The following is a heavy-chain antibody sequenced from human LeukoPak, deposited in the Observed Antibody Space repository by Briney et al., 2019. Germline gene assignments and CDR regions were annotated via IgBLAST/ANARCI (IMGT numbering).Heavy chain of an antibody. CDR2: IIPIFGTA. V-gene: IGHV1-69*13. Sequence: SVKVSCKASGGTFSSYAISWVRQAPGRGLEWMGGIIPIFGTANYAQKFQGRVTITADESTSTAYMELSSLRSEDTAVYYCARAGEWELPFDYWGQGTLVTVSS. CDR1: GGTFSSYA. J-gene: IGHJ4*02. D-gene: IGHD1-26*01. CDR3: ARAGEWELPFDY.